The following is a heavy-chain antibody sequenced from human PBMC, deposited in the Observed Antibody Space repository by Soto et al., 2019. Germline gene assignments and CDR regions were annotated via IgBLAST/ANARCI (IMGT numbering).Heavy chain of an antibody. V-gene: IGHV4-61*01. CDR3: ATRDGYNSNAFDI. D-gene: IGHD5-12*01. J-gene: IGHJ3*02. CDR2: IYYSGST. Sequence: PSETLSLTCTVSGGSVSSGSYYWSWIRQPPGKGLEWTGYIYYSGSTNYNPSLKSRVTISVDTSKNQFSLKLSSVTAADTAVYYCATRDGYNSNAFDIWGQGTMVTVSS. CDR1: GGSVSSGSYY.